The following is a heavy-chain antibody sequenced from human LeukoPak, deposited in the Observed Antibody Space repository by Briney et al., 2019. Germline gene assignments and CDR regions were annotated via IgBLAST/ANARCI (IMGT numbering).Heavy chain of an antibody. CDR1: GLTFSNYA. J-gene: IGHJ6*02. CDR2: ISKSGDHT. D-gene: IGHD3-16*01. V-gene: IGHV3-23*01. Sequence: GGSLRLSCAVSGLTFSNYAMSWVRQAPGKGLEWVSAISKSGDHTYYAASAKGRFTIYRDNSKNTQYLQMSSLRAEDTAVYYCATSWGPDTSAFRWGRDGMDVWGQGTTVIVS. CDR3: ATSWGPDTSAFRWGRDGMDV.